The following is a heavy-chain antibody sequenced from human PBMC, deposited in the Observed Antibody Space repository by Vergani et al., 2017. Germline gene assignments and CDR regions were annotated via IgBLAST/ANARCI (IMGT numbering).Heavy chain of an antibody. J-gene: IGHJ5*02. V-gene: IGHV4-34*01. CDR2: INHSGST. D-gene: IGHD2-15*01. Sequence: VQLLESGGGLVQPGGSLRLSCAASGFTFSSYAMSWIRQPPGKGLEWIGEINHSGSTNYNPSLKSRVTISVDTSKNQFSLKLSSVTAADTAVYYCARGGVVVVAATPGWFDPWGQGTLVTVSS. CDR1: GFTFSSYA. CDR3: ARGGVVVVAATPGWFDP.